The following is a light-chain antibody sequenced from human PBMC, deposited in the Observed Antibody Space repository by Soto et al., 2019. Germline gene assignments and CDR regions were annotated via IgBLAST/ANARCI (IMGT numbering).Light chain of an antibody. J-gene: IGKJ1*01. CDR2: DAS. V-gene: IGKV1-5*01. CDR3: KQYASYYPT. Sequence: DIQMTQSPSKLFASVCDRVTLTCRASQSISSWLAWYQQKPGKAPKLLIYDASSLESGVPSRFSGSGSGTEFTLTISSLQPDDFATYYCKQYASYYPTFGQGTKVDIK. CDR1: QSISSW.